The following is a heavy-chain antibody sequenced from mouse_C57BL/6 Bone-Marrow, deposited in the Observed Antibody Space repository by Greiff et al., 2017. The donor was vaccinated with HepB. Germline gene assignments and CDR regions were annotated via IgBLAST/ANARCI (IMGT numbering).Heavy chain of an antibody. D-gene: IGHD1-1*01. J-gene: IGHJ1*03. CDR3: AECDDYGFAV. V-gene: IGHV1-47*01. CDR1: GYTFTTYS. CDR2: IHPYNDDT. Sequence: VQLQESVAELVKPGASVKLSCKASGYTFTTYSIDWVKQSPGKSLEWIGNIHPYNDDTKYNEKFKGKATLTVEKSSSTVYMQLSRLTSEDSAVYYCAECDDYGFAVWGTGTTVTVSS.